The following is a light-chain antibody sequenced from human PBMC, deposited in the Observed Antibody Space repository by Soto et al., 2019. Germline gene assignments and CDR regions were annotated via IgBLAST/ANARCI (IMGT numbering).Light chain of an antibody. Sequence: DIQMTQSPSTLSGSVGDRVTITCRASQSISSYLNWYQQKPGKAPKLLIYAASSLQSGVPSRFSGSGSGTDFTLTISSLQPEDFATYYCQQSYSTLPTFGQGTKVEIK. CDR3: QQSYSTLPT. J-gene: IGKJ1*01. V-gene: IGKV1-39*01. CDR2: AAS. CDR1: QSISSY.